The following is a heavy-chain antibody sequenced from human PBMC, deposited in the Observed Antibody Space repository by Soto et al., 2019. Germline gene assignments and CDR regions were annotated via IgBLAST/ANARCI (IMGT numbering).Heavy chain of an antibody. CDR2: IYSGGST. CDR1: GFTVSSNY. Sequence: GVLRLSCAASGFTVSSNYMSWVRQAPGKGLEWVSVIYSGGSTYYADSVKGRFTISRDNSKNTLYLQMNSLRAEDTAVYYCARVGGSYVNWFDPWGQGTLVTVSS. CDR3: ARVGGSYVNWFDP. V-gene: IGHV3-53*01. J-gene: IGHJ5*02. D-gene: IGHD1-26*01.